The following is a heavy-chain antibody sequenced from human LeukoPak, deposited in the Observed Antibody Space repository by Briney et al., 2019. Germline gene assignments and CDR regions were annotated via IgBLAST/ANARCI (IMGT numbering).Heavy chain of an antibody. CDR2: ISSSSGTI. CDR3: VRGSGRITIFGVPY. V-gene: IGHV3-48*01. D-gene: IGHD3-3*01. CDR1: GYTFTSYG. Sequence: ASVKVSCKASGYTFTSYGISWVRQAPGKGLEWISDISSSSGTINYADSVKGRFTISRDNGKNSLYLQMNSLRAEDTAVYYCVRGSGRITIFGVPYWGQGTLVTVSS. J-gene: IGHJ4*02.